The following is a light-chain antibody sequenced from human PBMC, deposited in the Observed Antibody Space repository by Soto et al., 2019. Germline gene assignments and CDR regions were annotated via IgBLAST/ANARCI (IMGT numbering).Light chain of an antibody. J-gene: IGKJ1*01. V-gene: IGKV3-15*01. CDR2: RTS. CDR1: QSISSN. Sequence: EIVMTQSPATLSVSPGERATLSCRASQSISSNLAWYQQKPGQAPRLLMFRTSSGATGFPARFSGSGSGTDFTLTISSLEPEDFAVYYCQQCYNWPQWTFGQGT. CDR3: QQCYNWPQWT.